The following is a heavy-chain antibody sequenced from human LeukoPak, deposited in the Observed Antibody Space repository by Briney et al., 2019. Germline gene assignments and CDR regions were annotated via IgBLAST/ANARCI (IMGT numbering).Heavy chain of an antibody. D-gene: IGHD3-3*01. J-gene: IGHJ6*02. CDR2: IPYDGSNK. CDR1: GFTFSSYA. CDR3: AREGTYDFWSGYTNYYYYGMDV. Sequence: PGGSLRLSCAASGFTFSSYAMHWVRQAPGKGLEWVAVIPYDGSNKYYADSVKGRFTISRDNSKNTLYLQMNSLRAEDTAVYYCAREGTYDFWSGYTNYYYYGMDVWGQGTTVTVSS. V-gene: IGHV3-30-3*01.